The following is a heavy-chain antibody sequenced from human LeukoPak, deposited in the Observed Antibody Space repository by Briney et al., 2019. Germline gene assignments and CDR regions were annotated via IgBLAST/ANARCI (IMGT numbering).Heavy chain of an antibody. CDR1: GGSISSDY. D-gene: IGHD6-19*01. CDR3: ARDQGIGAVAGTLASNYYYGMDV. Sequence: SETLSLTCTVSGGSISSDYWSWIRQPAGKGLEWIGRIYTSGSTNYNPSLKSRVTMTVDTSKNQFSLKLSSVTAADTAVYYCARDQGIGAVAGTLASNYYYGMDVWGQGTTVTVSS. CDR2: IYTSGST. J-gene: IGHJ6*02. V-gene: IGHV4-4*07.